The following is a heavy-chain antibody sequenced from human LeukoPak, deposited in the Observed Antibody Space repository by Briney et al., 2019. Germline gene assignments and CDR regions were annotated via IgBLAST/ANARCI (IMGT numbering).Heavy chain of an antibody. Sequence: ASVKVSCKASGYIFSSYYMHWVRQAPGQGLEWMGIINPSGGSTSYAQKFQGRVTMTRDTSTSAVYMELSSLRSEDTAVYYCASSWPDSVIIAAAGTDYYYYMDVWGKGTTVTVSS. J-gene: IGHJ6*03. V-gene: IGHV1-46*01. CDR1: GYIFSSYY. CDR3: ASSWPDSVIIAAAGTDYYYYMDV. D-gene: IGHD6-13*01. CDR2: INPSGGST.